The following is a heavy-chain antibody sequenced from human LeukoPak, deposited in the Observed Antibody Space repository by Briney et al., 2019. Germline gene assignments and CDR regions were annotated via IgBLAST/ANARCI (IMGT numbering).Heavy chain of an antibody. V-gene: IGHV1-24*01. CDR2: FDPEDGET. Sequence: GASVKVSCKVSGYTLTELSMHWVRQAPGKGLEWMGGFDPEDGETIYAQKFQGRVTMTEDTSTDTAYMELSSLRSEDTAVYYCATPFYGYSNGWYGVYFDYWGQGTLVTVSS. D-gene: IGHD6-19*01. J-gene: IGHJ4*02. CDR1: GYTLTELS. CDR3: ATPFYGYSNGWYGVYFDY.